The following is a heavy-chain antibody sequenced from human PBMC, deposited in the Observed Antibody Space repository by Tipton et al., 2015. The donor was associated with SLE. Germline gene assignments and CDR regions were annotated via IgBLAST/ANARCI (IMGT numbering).Heavy chain of an antibody. Sequence: QLVQSGAEVKKPGASVKVSCKASGYTFTSYAMHWVRQAPGQRLEWMGWINAGNGNTKYSQKFQGRVTMTTDTSTSTAYMELRSLRSDDTAVYYCARGVSGRPVDVWGKGTTVTVSS. CDR1: GYTFTSYA. CDR2: INAGNGNT. J-gene: IGHJ6*04. V-gene: IGHV1-3*01. CDR3: ARGVSGRPVDV. D-gene: IGHD6-19*01.